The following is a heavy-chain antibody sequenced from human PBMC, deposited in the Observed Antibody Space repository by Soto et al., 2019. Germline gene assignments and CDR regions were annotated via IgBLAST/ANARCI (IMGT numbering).Heavy chain of an antibody. V-gene: IGHV3-23*01. CDR2: ISGSGGST. D-gene: IGHD2-8*01. J-gene: IGHJ4*02. CDR1: GFTFSSYA. CDR3: AKDRDGYCTNGVCYSVNLYYFDY. Sequence: GGSLRLSCAASGFTFSSYAMSWVRQAPGKGLEWVSAISGSGGSTYYADSVKGRFTISRDNSKNTLYLQMNSLRAEDTAVYYCAKDRDGYCTNGVCYSVNLYYFDYWGQGTLVTVSS.